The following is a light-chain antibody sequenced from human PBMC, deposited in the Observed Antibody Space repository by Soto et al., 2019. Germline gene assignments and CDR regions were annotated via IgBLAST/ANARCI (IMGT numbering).Light chain of an antibody. CDR2: LGS. Sequence: DIVMTQSPLSLPVTPGEPAAISCRSSQSLLYSNGYNYLDWYLQKPGQSPQLLIYLGSNRASGVPDRFSGSGSGTDFTLNISRVEAEDVGVYYCMQALQTPRTFGHGTKLEIK. CDR1: QSLLYSNGYNY. J-gene: IGKJ2*01. V-gene: IGKV2-28*01. CDR3: MQALQTPRT.